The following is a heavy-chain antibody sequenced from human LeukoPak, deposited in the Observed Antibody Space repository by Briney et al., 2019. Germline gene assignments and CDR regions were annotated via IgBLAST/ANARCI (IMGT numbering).Heavy chain of an antibody. V-gene: IGHV4-39*01. CDR1: GGSISSSSYY. CDR3: ARLYYDSSGYYQICYFDY. J-gene: IGHJ4*02. Sequence: SETLSLTCTVSGGSISSSSYYWGWIRRPPGTGLEWIGSIYYSGSTYYNPSLKSRVTISVDTSKNQFSLNLSSVTAADTAVYYCARLYYDSSGYYQICYFDYWGQRTLVTVSS. CDR2: IYYSGST. D-gene: IGHD3-22*01.